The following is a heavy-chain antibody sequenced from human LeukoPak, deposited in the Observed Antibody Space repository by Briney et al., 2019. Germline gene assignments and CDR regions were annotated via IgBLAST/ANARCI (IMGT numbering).Heavy chain of an antibody. V-gene: IGHV4-34*01. D-gene: IGHD6-19*01. CDR1: GXSFSGYY. CDR2: INHSGSA. Sequence: SETLSLKCAVYGXSFSGYYGSWIRQPPGKGLELIGEINHSGSANYNPSLKSRVTISLDTSKKQLSLKLNSVTAADTAVYYCARGENPGGWYGLWGQGTLVTVSS. CDR3: ARGENPGGWYGL. J-gene: IGHJ4*02.